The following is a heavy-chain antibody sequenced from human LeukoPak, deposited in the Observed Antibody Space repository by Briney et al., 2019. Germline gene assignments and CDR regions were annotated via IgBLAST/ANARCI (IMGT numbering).Heavy chain of an antibody. J-gene: IGHJ4*02. Sequence: GGSLRLSCAASGFTFSSYSMNWVRQAPGKGLEWVSSISSSSSYIYYADSVKGRFTISRDNAKNSLYLQMNSLRAEDTAVYYCARDASDYYDSSGYYPGNFDYWGQGTLVTVSS. CDR3: ARDASDYYDSSGYYPGNFDY. CDR2: ISSSSSYI. D-gene: IGHD3-22*01. V-gene: IGHV3-21*01. CDR1: GFTFSSYS.